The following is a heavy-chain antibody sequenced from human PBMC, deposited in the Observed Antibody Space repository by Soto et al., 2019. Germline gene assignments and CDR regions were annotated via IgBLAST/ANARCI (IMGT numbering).Heavy chain of an antibody. CDR2: VFYSGST. CDR1: GYSISSSSFY. J-gene: IGHJ4*02. Sequence: SETLSLTCLVSGYSISSSSFYWGWIRQPPGKGLEWIGSVFYSGSTYYKLSLESRVTIYVEISKNQFSLSLRSVTPADTAVYYCARQLGYCSGGTCLFDSWGQGALVTVSS. D-gene: IGHD2-15*01. V-gene: IGHV4-39*01. CDR3: ARQLGYCSGGTCLFDS.